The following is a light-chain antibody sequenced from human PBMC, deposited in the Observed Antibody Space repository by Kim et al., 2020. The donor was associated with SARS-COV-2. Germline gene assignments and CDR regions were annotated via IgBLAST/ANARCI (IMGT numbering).Light chain of an antibody. J-gene: IGLJ1*01. CDR3: QVWDSSTFYV. V-gene: IGLV3-9*01. Sequence: VALGQTARITCEGNIIGSKNVHRYQQKPGQAPILVIYTDNKRPSGIPERFSGSNSGNTATLTITRAQAGDEADYYCQVWDSSTFYVFGTGTKVTVL. CDR1: IIGSKN. CDR2: TDN.